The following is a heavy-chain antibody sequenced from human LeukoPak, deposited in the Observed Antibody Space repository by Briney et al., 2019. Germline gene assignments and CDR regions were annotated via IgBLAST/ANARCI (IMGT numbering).Heavy chain of an antibody. CDR2: ISGSGGST. D-gene: IGHD3-3*01. V-gene: IGHV3-23*01. CDR1: GFTFSSYA. Sequence: GGSLRLPCAASGFTFSSYAMSWVRQAPGKGLEWVSAISGSGGSTYYADSVKGRFTISRDNSKNTLYLQMNSLRAEDTAVYYCATNDFWSGYYYFDYWSQGTLVTVSS. CDR3: ATNDFWSGYYYFDY. J-gene: IGHJ4*02.